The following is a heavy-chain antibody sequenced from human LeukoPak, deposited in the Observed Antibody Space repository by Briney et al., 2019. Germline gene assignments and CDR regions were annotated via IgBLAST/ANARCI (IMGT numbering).Heavy chain of an antibody. V-gene: IGHV3-30*18. CDR3: VKDGKIAAAGYYFDY. J-gene: IGHJ4*02. CDR1: GFTFNNYA. Sequence: GGSLRLSCAASGFTFNNYAMPWVRQAPGKGLEWVAVLARDGGDNKYVDSAKGRFTISRDNARNTLYLQMNSLRVDDTAVYYCVKDGKIAAAGYYFDYWGQGALVTVPS. CDR2: LARDGGDN. D-gene: IGHD6-13*01.